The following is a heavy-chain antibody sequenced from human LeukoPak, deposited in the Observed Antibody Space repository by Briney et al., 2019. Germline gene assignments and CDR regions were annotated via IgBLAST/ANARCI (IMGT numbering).Heavy chain of an antibody. D-gene: IGHD4-17*01. V-gene: IGHV3-73*01. J-gene: IGHJ4*02. CDR3: AKVFRKDGDFHLFDY. CDR1: GFTFSGSA. CDR2: IRSKANSYAT. Sequence: PGGSLRLSCAASGFTFSGSAMHWVRQASGKGLEWVGRIRSKANSYATAYAASVKGRFTISRDDSKNTAYLQMNSLKTEDTAVYYCAKVFRKDGDFHLFDYWGQGTLVTVSS.